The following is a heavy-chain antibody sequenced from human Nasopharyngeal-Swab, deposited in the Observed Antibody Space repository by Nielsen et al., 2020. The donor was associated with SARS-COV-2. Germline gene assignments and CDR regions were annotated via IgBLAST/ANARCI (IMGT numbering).Heavy chain of an antibody. CDR2: INPNSGGT. J-gene: IGHJ4*02. CDR3: ARGNAWGIDY. D-gene: IGHD7-27*01. Sequence: ASVKVSYKASGYTFTGYYMHWVRQAPGQGLEWMGRINPNSGGTNYAQKFQVRVTMTRDTAISTAYMELSRLRSDDTAVYYCARGNAWGIDYWGQGTLVTVSS. V-gene: IGHV1-2*06. CDR1: GYTFTGYY.